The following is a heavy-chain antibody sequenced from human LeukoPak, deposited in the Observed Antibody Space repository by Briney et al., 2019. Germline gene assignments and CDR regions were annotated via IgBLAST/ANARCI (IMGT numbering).Heavy chain of an antibody. CDR1: GGSFSGYY. CDR3: ARGGPLTYDIVVVVASTHMFDY. J-gene: IGHJ4*02. D-gene: IGHD2-15*01. CDR2: INHSGST. V-gene: IGHV4-34*01. Sequence: PSETLSLTCAVYGGSFSGYYWSWIRQPPGQGLEWIGEINHSGSTNYNPSLKSRVTISVETSKNQFSLKLSSVTAADTAVYYCARGGPLTYDIVVVVASTHMFDYWGQGTLVTVSS.